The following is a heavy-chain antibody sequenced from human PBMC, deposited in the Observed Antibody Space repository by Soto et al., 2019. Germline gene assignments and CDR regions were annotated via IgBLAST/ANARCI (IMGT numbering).Heavy chain of an antibody. CDR3: ARDPKWLIINGHWFDP. CDR1: GYNFINYG. V-gene: IGHV1-18*04. Sequence: ASVKVSCKFSGYNFINYGMTWVRQAPGQGLEWMGWISGSNGATKYAQRFQARVTLTTDTSTNTAYMELRSLRLDDTAVYYCARDPKWLIINGHWFDPWGQGTLVTVSS. CDR2: ISGSNGAT. J-gene: IGHJ5*02. D-gene: IGHD5-12*01.